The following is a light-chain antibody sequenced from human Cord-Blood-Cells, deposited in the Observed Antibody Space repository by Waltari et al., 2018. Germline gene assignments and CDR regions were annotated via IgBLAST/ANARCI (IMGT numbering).Light chain of an antibody. CDR3: CAYAGIYTWV. Sequence: QSALTQPRSVSGSPGQSVTISCTGTSSDVGGYNYVSGYQQHPGKAPKLMIYDVSKRPPGVPDRFSGPKSGNTASLTISGLQAEDEADYYCCAYAGIYTWVFGGGTKLTVL. CDR2: DVS. CDR1: SSDVGGYNY. V-gene: IGLV2-11*01. J-gene: IGLJ3*02.